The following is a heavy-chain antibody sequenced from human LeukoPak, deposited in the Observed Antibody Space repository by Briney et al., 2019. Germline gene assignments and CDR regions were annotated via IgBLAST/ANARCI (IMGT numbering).Heavy chain of an antibody. D-gene: IGHD7-27*01. Sequence: GGSLRLSCAASGFTFSSYTMSWVRQAPGKGLEWVSTITTSDGNTYYADSVKGRFTVSRDNSKDTLYLQMNSLRAEDTAVYYCAKDGGLWVSAHWGDSWGRGTLVTVSS. CDR1: GFTFSSYT. J-gene: IGHJ4*02. CDR3: AKDGGLWVSAHWGDS. CDR2: ITTSDGNT. V-gene: IGHV3-23*01.